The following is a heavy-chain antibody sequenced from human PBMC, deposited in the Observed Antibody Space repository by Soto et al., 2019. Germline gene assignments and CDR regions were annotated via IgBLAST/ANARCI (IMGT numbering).Heavy chain of an antibody. CDR2: MNPHSGDT. CDR1: GYTFVNYE. V-gene: IGHV1-8*01. J-gene: IGHJ4*02. Sequence: QVQLVQSGAEVKKPGASVKVSCKASGYTFVNYEINWVRQATGQGLEWLGWMNPHSGDTFYAQNFQGKAPITRKTPIPQAYMERKGLKFEDPAVDYGARHKGRDYWGQETRFTAS. CDR3: ARHKGRDY.